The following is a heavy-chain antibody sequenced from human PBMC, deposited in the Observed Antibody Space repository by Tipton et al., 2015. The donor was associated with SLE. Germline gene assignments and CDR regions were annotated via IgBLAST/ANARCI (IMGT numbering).Heavy chain of an antibody. D-gene: IGHD4-23*01. CDR1: GYSFTSYY. CDR3: ARPGGLQHYYYQYGMEV. CDR2: INPNEGST. J-gene: IGHJ6*02. Sequence: QLVQSGAEVKKSGASVKVSCKASGYSFTSYYIHWVRQAPGQGLEWMGIINPNEGSTTYAQKFRGRVTMTRDTSTSTVYMEVSSLRSEDTAVYYCARPGGLQHYYYQYGMEVWGQGP. V-gene: IGHV1-46*01.